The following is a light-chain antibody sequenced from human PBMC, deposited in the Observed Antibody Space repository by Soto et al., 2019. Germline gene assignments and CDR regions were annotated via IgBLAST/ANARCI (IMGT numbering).Light chain of an antibody. CDR1: SSNIGGTNY. Sequence: QSVLTQPPSASGTPGQKVFISCSGNSSNIGGTNYAYWYQQLPGAAPKLLMHSNNLRPSGVPERISGSKFGTAASLAISGLRSEDEAVYYCASWDDRLGAVIFGGGTKATVL. J-gene: IGLJ2*01. CDR2: SNN. CDR3: ASWDDRLGAVI. V-gene: IGLV1-47*02.